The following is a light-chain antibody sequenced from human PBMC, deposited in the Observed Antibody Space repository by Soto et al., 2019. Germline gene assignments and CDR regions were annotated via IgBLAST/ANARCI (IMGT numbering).Light chain of an antibody. CDR3: KQFNILYT. J-gene: IGKJ2*01. CDR1: ENIDKW. Sequence: DIQMSQSPSTLSASVVDRVTITCRASENIDKWLAWYQQKPGRAPKLLIYDASTLESGVPSRFSGSGSGTEFTLTISSLQPEDFATYYCKQFNILYTFGQGTKLEI. V-gene: IGKV1-5*01. CDR2: DAS.